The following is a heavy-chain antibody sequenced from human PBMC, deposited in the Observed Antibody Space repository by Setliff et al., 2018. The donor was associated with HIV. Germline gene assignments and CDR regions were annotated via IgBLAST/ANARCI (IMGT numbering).Heavy chain of an antibody. J-gene: IGHJ4*02. CDR1: GDSISSDDHY. CDR2: IFNTGST. Sequence: SETLSLTCTVSGDSISSDDHYWSWIRQTPGKGLEWLGYIFNTGSTYYKSSLASRLTMSIDTSRNQFSLKLRSVTAADTAVFYCARMSVSAAVYFDSWGQGTLVTVSS. CDR3: ARMSVSAAVYFDS. V-gene: IGHV4-30-4*08. D-gene: IGHD6-25*01.